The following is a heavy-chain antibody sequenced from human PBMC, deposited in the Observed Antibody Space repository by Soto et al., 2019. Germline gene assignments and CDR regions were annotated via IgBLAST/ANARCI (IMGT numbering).Heavy chain of an antibody. CDR1: GFTFSSYA. V-gene: IGHV3-23*01. D-gene: IGHD6-19*01. Sequence: GESLKISCAASGFTFSSYAMSWVRQAPGKGLEWVSAISGSGGSTYYADSVKGRFTISRDNSKNTLYLQMNSLRAEDTAVYYCAKALTRDSSGWYLSFDYWGQGTLVTVSS. J-gene: IGHJ4*02. CDR3: AKALTRDSSGWYLSFDY. CDR2: ISGSGGST.